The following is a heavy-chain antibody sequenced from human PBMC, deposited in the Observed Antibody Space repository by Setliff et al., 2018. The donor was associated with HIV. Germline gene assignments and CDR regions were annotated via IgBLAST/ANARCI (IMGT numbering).Heavy chain of an antibody. Sequence: SETLSLTSTVSGGSISTYYWSWIRQPPGKGLERIGSIYFTGSSDNNPSFKSRVTLSVDTSKHQFSLKLSAVTAADTAVYYCARVQMAYAAFDIWGQGTMVTVSS. CDR1: GGSISTYY. CDR3: ARVQMAYAAFDI. V-gene: IGHV4-59*01. J-gene: IGHJ3*02. D-gene: IGHD4-17*01. CDR2: IYFTGSS.